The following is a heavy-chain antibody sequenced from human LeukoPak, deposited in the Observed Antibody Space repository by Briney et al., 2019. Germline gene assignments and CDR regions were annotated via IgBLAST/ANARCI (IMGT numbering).Heavy chain of an antibody. V-gene: IGHV3-21*01. CDR3: AREMAVADAFDI. J-gene: IGHJ3*02. CDR1: GFTFSSYS. D-gene: IGHD6-19*01. Sequence: GGSLRLSCAASGFTFSSYSMNWVRQAPGKGLEWVSSISSSSSYIYYADSVKGRFTISRDNAKNSLYLQMNSLRAEDTAVYYCAREMAVADAFDIWGQGTMVTVSS. CDR2: ISSSSSYI.